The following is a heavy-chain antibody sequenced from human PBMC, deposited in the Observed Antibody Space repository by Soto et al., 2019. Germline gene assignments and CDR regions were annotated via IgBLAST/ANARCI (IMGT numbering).Heavy chain of an antibody. CDR1: GYTFTSYD. Sequence: ASVKVSCKASGYTFTSYDINWVRQATGQGLEWMEWMNPNSGNTGYAQKFQGRVTMTRNTSISTAYMELSSLRSEDTAVYYCARGVGVVVAATPTYNWFDPWGQGTLVTVSS. D-gene: IGHD2-15*01. J-gene: IGHJ5*02. CDR2: MNPNSGNT. CDR3: ARGVGVVVAATPTYNWFDP. V-gene: IGHV1-8*01.